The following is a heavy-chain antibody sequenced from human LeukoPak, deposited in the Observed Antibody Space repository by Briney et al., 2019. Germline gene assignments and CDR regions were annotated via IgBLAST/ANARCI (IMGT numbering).Heavy chain of an antibody. D-gene: IGHD4-11*01. CDR3: ARSYSDYSHFDY. CDR2: IIPIFGTA. CDR1: GGTFISYA. Sequence: SVKVSCKASGGTFISYAISWVRQAPGQGLEWMGGIIPIFGTANYAQKFQGRVTITADESASTAYMELSSLRSEDTAMYYCARSYSDYSHFDYWGQGTLVTVSS. V-gene: IGHV1-69*13. J-gene: IGHJ4*02.